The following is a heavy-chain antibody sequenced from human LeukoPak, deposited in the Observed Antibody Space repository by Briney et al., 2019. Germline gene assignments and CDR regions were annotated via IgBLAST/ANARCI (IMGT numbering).Heavy chain of an antibody. D-gene: IGHD3-22*01. J-gene: IGHJ5*02. V-gene: IGHV1-2*02. CDR3: ARGGYYYDSSGYSVKFDP. CDR2: INPNSGGT. Sequence: ASVKVSCKASGYTFAGYYMHWVRQAPGQGLEWMGWINPNSGGTNYAQKFQGRVTMTRDTSISTAYMELSRLRSDDTAVYYCARGGYYYDSSGYSVKFDPWGQGTLVTVSS. CDR1: GYTFAGYY.